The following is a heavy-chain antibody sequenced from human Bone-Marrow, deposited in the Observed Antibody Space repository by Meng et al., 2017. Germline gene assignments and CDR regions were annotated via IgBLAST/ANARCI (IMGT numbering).Heavy chain of an antibody. D-gene: IGHD1-26*01. CDR1: GFTFSSYW. J-gene: IGHJ3*02. V-gene: IGHV3-7*01. Sequence: GGSLRLSCAASGFTFSSYWMHWVRQAPGKGLEWVATIKQDGSERHYVDSLKGRFIISRDNTKKSLYLQMNGLRAEDTAVYFCARAGTGSYSGGGSDIWGQGTMVTVSS. CDR3: ARAGTGSYSGGGSDI. CDR2: IKQDGSER.